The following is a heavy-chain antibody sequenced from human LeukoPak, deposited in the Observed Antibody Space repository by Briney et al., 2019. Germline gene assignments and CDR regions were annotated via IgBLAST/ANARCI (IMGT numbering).Heavy chain of an antibody. V-gene: IGHV4-39*07. Sequence: SETLSLTCTVSGDSISSTNYNWGWIRQPPGKRLEWIASFYYSGNTYYNPSLKSRVIISADTSKNQFSLKLSSVTAADTAVYYCARDGSDYGDPRVEWGQGTLVTVSS. CDR2: FYYSGNT. D-gene: IGHD4-17*01. J-gene: IGHJ4*02. CDR3: ARDGSDYGDPRVE. CDR1: GDSISSTNYN.